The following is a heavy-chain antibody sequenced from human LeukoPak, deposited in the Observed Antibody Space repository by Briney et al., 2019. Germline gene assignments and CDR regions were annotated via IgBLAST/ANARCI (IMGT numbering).Heavy chain of an antibody. J-gene: IGHJ5*02. CDR1: GYTFTSYD. D-gene: IGHD2-15*01. Sequence: ASVKVSCKASGYTFTSYDINWVRQATGQGLEWMGRMNPNSGYTGYAQKFQGRVTITRNTSISTAYMELSSLRSEDTAVYYCARAGAVVDNWFDPWGQGTLVTVSS. CDR2: MNPNSGYT. V-gene: IGHV1-8*01. CDR3: ARAGAVVDNWFDP.